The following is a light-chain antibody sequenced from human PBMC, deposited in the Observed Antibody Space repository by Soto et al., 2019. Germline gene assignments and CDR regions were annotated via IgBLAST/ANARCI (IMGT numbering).Light chain of an antibody. CDR3: QEYDSYPIA. Sequence: DIQMTQSPSILSASVGDRVTITCRASQSVNRWVAWHQQKPGKAPNLLIYAASTLESGVPSRFSGSGFGTEFTLTISSLQPDDFATYYCQEYDSYPIAFGGGTKVEIK. CDR1: QSVNRW. CDR2: AAS. J-gene: IGKJ4*01. V-gene: IGKV1-5*01.